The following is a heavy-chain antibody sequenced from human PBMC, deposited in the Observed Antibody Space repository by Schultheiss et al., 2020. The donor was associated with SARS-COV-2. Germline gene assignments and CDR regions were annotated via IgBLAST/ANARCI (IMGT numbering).Heavy chain of an antibody. V-gene: IGHV3-30*18. CDR2: ISYDGSNK. Sequence: GGSLRLSCAASGFTFSNAWMNWVRQAPGKGLEWVAVISYDGSNKYYADSVKGRFTISRDNSKNTLYLQMNSLRAEDTAVYYCAKDPDYGDYAFDYWGQGTLVTVSS. D-gene: IGHD4-17*01. CDR3: AKDPDYGDYAFDY. J-gene: IGHJ4*02. CDR1: GFTFSNAW.